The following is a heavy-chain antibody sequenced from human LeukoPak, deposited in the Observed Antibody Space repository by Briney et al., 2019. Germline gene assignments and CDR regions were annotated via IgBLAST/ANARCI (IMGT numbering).Heavy chain of an antibody. D-gene: IGHD3-16*02. CDR2: IFYRGRT. CDR3: AKSNRYGLIAI. V-gene: IGHV4-39*07. J-gene: IGHJ3*02. CDR1: RGSIRTRNYY. Sequence: SEPLSLPCTVSRGSIRTRNYYRGWVRQPPGTALEWIGNIFYRGRTYYSQSPKSRVTISLDTSRNQFSLKLNPVTAADTAVYYCAKSNRYGLIAIWGQGTMVTLSS.